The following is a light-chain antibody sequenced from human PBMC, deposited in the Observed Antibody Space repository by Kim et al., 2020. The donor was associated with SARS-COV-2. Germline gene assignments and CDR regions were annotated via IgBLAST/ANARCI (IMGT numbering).Light chain of an antibody. J-gene: IGLJ3*02. CDR1: SSNIGSNY. CDR2: RNN. Sequence: PGHRFTISCSGSSSNIGSNYVYWYQQLPGTAPKLLIYRNNQRPSGVPDRFSGSKSGTSASLASSGLRSEDEADYYCAAWDDSLDWVFGGGTQLTVL. V-gene: IGLV1-47*01. CDR3: AAWDDSLDWV.